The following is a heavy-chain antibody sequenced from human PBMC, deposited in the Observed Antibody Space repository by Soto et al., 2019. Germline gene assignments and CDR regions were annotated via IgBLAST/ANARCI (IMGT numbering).Heavy chain of an antibody. CDR2: ISSSGSTI. V-gene: IGHV3-48*03. Sequence: VGSLRLSCAASGFTFSSYEMNWVRQAPGKGLEWVSYISSSGSTIYYADSVKGRFTISRDNAKNSLYLQMNSLRAEDTAVYYCARDPDYYDSSGTDAFDIWGQGTMVTVSS. J-gene: IGHJ3*02. CDR1: GFTFSSYE. CDR3: ARDPDYYDSSGTDAFDI. D-gene: IGHD3-22*01.